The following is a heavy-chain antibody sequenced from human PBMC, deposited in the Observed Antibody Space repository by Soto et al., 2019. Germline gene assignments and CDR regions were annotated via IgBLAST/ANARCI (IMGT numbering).Heavy chain of an antibody. V-gene: IGHV3-66*01. D-gene: IGHD3-10*01. CDR2: IYSDGST. J-gene: IGHJ4*02. CDR3: ARDSSYYGSGRGVLDY. CDR1: GFTVSTNY. Sequence: EVKLVESGGGLVQPGGSLRLSCAVSGFTVSTNYMSWVRQAPGKGLESVSIIYSDGSTYYADSVKGRFTTSRDSARNTLYLQMDNLRADDTAVYHCARDSSYYGSGRGVLDYWGQGTLVTVSS.